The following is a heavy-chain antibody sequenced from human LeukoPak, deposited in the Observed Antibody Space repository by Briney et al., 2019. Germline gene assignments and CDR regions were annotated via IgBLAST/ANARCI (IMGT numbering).Heavy chain of an antibody. CDR1: GFTFSSYS. CDR2: ISSSSSTI. J-gene: IGHJ4*02. CDR3: VKDDGYCTYGVCSDY. V-gene: IGHV3-48*01. Sequence: QSGGSLRLSCAASGFTFSSYSMNWVRQAPGKGLEWVSYISSSSSTIYYADSVKGRFTISRDNAKNSLYLQMNSLRTEDTALYYCVKDDGYCTYGVCSDYWGQGTQVTVSS. D-gene: IGHD2-8*01.